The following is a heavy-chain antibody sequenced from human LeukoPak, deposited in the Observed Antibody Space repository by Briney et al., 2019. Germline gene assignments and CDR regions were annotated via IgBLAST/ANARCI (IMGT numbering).Heavy chain of an antibody. CDR2: IHNSGRT. CDR3: ARHGTISSESYFDY. CDR1: GGSVSSYY. V-gene: IGHV4-59*08. J-gene: IGHJ4*02. D-gene: IGHD1-14*01. Sequence: SSETLSRTCSVSGGSVSSYYWSWIRQSPGKGLEWIGYIHNSGRTNYNPSLKSRVTGFVDTSKNQVSLRLSSVTAADTAVYYCARHGTISSESYFDYWGQGALVTVSS.